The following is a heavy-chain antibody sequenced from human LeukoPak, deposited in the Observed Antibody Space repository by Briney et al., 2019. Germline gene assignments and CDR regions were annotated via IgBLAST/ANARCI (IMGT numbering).Heavy chain of an antibody. Sequence: GGSLRLSCAASGFTVSSNYMSWVRQVPGKGLEWVSVIYSGGSTYYADSVKGRFTISRDNSKNTLYLQMNSLRAEDTAVYYCARGYHYYGSGSYMSAFDIWGQGTMVTVSS. CDR1: GFTVSSNY. CDR3: ARGYHYYGSGSYMSAFDI. J-gene: IGHJ3*02. D-gene: IGHD3-10*01. V-gene: IGHV3-53*01. CDR2: IYSGGST.